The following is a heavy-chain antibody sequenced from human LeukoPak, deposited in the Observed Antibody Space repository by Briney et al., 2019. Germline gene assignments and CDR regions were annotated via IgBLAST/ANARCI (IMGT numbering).Heavy chain of an antibody. CDR3: ITSGTDYYFDY. CDR2: IDYSGST. Sequence: GSLRLSCTVSGLSFGDYGMSWVRQAPGKGLEWIGSIDYSGSTHYNPSLKSRVTISVDTSKNQFSLKLSSVTAADTAVYYCITSGTDYYFDYWGQGTLVTVSS. CDR1: GLSFGDYG. V-gene: IGHV4-39*01. D-gene: IGHD1-1*01. J-gene: IGHJ4*02.